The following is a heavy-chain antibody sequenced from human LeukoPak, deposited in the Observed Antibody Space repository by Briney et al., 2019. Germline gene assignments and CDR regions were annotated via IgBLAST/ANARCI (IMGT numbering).Heavy chain of an antibody. D-gene: IGHD6-13*01. CDR2: IYYSGST. J-gene: IGHJ4*02. Sequence: SETLSLTCTVSGGSISSYYWSWIRQPPGKGLEWIGYIYYSGSTNYNPSLKSRVTISVDTSKNQFSLKLSSVTAADTAVYYCARGVGYGSSYDYWGQGTLVTVSS. V-gene: IGHV4-59*01. CDR1: GGSISSYY. CDR3: ARGVGYGSSYDY.